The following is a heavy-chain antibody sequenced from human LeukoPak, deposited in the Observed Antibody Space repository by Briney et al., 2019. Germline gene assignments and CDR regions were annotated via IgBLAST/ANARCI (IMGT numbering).Heavy chain of an antibody. D-gene: IGHD4-17*01. V-gene: IGHV1-8*03. CDR2: MNPNSGNT. CDR1: GYTFTSYD. CDR3: ARAGRPAVTTYYFDY. J-gene: IGHJ4*02. Sequence: ASVKVSCKASGYTFTSYDINWVRQATGQGLESMGWMNPNSGNTGYAQKFQGRVTITRNTSISTAYMELSSLRSEDTAVYYCARAGRPAVTTYYFDYSGQGTLVTVSS.